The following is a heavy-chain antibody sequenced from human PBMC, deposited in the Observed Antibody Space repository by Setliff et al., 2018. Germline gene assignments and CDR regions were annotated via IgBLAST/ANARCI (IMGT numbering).Heavy chain of an antibody. Sequence: PSETLSLTCTVSGGSISSGSDYWAWIRQPPGKGLEWIGSISYSGTPYYNASVESRVTISIDTSRNQFSLELRSVTVADTATYYCVRPGGTTVVARHFDYWGSGILVTVSS. J-gene: IGHJ4*01. V-gene: IGHV4-39*01. CDR2: ISYSGTP. CDR1: GGSISSGSDY. D-gene: IGHD2-15*01. CDR3: VRPGGTTVVARHFDY.